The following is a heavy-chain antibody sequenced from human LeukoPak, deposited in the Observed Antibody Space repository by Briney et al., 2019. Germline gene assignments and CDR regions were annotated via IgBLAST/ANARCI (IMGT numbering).Heavy chain of an antibody. CDR1: GGSFSGYY. D-gene: IGHD6-13*01. Sequence: SETLSLTCAVYGGSFSGYYWSWIRQPPGKGLEWIGEINHSGSTNYNSSLKSRVTISVDTSKNQFSLKLSSVTAADTAVYYCARSTSSSWLDYWGQGTLVTVSS. CDR3: ARSTSSSWLDY. V-gene: IGHV4-34*01. J-gene: IGHJ4*02. CDR2: INHSGST.